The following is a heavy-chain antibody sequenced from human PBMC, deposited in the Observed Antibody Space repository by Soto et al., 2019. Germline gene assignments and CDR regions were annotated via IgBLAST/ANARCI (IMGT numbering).Heavy chain of an antibody. CDR1: GGTFSSYA. CDR2: IIPIFGTA. J-gene: IGHJ4*02. D-gene: IGHD3-22*01. Sequence: SVKVSCKASGGTFSSYAISWVRQAPGQGLEWMGGIIPIFGTANYAQKFQGRVTITADESTSTAYMELSSLRSEDTAVYYCARCSAYLYDSSGYYYYYFDYWGQGTLVTVSS. CDR3: ARCSAYLYDSSGYYYYYFDY. V-gene: IGHV1-69*13.